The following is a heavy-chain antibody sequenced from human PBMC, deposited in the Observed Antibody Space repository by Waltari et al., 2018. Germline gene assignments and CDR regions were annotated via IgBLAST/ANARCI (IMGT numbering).Heavy chain of an antibody. CDR2: IRHTGDT. Sequence: QVQLQESGPGLVKSSETLSLTCTVSGVSVSGYFWNWIRQAPGKGPEWIGYIRHTGDTKQNPSLKSRVTMSVDTSRNDFSLRLSSVTDADTAVYYCALWESGWRAFRFWGQGTLGTVSS. V-gene: IGHV4-59*08. D-gene: IGHD6-19*01. CDR3: ALWESGWRAFRF. CDR1: GVSVSGYF. J-gene: IGHJ4*03.